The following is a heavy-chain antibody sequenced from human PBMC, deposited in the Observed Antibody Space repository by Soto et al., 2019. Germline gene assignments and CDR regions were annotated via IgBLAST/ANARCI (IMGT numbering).Heavy chain of an antibody. V-gene: IGHV3-30-3*01. D-gene: IGHD3-10*01. CDR1: GFTFSSYA. CDR2: ISYDGSNK. CDR3: ARDQQSRLLWFGELLGGMDV. J-gene: IGHJ6*02. Sequence: WGSLRLSCAASGFTFSSYAMHWVRQAPGKGLEWVAVISYDGSNKYYADSVKGRFTISRDNSKNTLYLQMNSLRAEDTAVYYCARDQQSRLLWFGELLGGMDVWGQGTTVTVSS.